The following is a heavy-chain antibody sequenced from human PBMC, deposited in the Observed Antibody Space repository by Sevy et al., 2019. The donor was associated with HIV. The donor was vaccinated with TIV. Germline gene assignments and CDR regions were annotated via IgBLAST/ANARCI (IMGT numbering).Heavy chain of an antibody. CDR1: GFTFSSYE. CDR3: ARFVKRARENYYYMDV. Sequence: GGSLRLSCAASGFTFSSYEMNWVRQAPGKGLEWVSYISSSGSTIYYGDSVKGRFTSSRDNAKNSLYLQMNSLRAEDTAVYYCARFVKRARENYYYMDVWGKGTTVTVSS. CDR2: ISSSGSTI. J-gene: IGHJ6*03. V-gene: IGHV3-48*03. D-gene: IGHD1-26*01.